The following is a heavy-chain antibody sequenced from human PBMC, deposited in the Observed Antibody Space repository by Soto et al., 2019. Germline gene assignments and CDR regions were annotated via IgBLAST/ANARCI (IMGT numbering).Heavy chain of an antibody. CDR3: ARERNTMIANWFDP. D-gene: IGHD3-22*01. CDR2: ISYDGSNK. J-gene: IGHJ5*02. V-gene: IGHV3-30-3*01. CDR1: GFSFSSYA. Sequence: GGSLRLSCVASGFSFSSYAMHWVRQAPGKGLEWVAVISYDGSNKYYADSVKGRFTISRDNSKNTLYLQMNSLRAEDTAVYYCARERNTMIANWFDPWGQGTLVTVSS.